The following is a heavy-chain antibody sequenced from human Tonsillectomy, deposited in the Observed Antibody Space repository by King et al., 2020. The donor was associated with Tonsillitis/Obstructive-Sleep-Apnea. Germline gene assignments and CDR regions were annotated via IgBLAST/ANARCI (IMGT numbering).Heavy chain of an antibody. Sequence: QLQESGPGLVKPSETLSLTCTVSGGSISSYCWNWLRQPPGKGLAWIGYIYYSGSTNYNPSLKSRVTISVDTSKNQLSLKLNSVTAADTAVYSCAREVLIGLRDTNWFDPWGPGTLVTVSS. CDR1: GGSISSYC. D-gene: IGHD2/OR15-2a*01. J-gene: IGHJ5*02. V-gene: IGHV4-59*01. CDR3: AREVLIGLRDTNWFDP. CDR2: IYYSGST.